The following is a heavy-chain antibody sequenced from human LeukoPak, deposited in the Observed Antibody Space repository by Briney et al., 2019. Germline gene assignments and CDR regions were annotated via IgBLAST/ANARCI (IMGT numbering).Heavy chain of an antibody. CDR3: ARGIGFGESRDY. V-gene: IGHV1-8*01. Sequence: ASVKVSCKASGYTFTSYDINWVRQATGQGPEWMGRMNPNSGNTGYPQKFQGRVTMTRNTSISTAYMELSSLRSEDTAVYYCARGIGFGESRDYWGQGTLVTVSS. D-gene: IGHD3-10*01. CDR2: MNPNSGNT. J-gene: IGHJ4*02. CDR1: GYTFTSYD.